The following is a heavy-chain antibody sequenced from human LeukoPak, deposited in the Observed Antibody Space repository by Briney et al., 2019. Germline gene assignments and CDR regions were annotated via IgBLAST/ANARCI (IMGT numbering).Heavy chain of an antibody. Sequence: GGSLRLSCAASGFTFSSYSMNWVRQAPGKGLEWVSSISSSSSYIYYADSVKGRFTISRDNAKNSLYLQMNSLRAEDTAVYYCARVGSGYDYHYFDYWGQGTLVTVSS. V-gene: IGHV3-21*01. CDR2: ISSSSSYI. J-gene: IGHJ4*02. CDR3: ARVGSGYDYHYFDY. D-gene: IGHD5-12*01. CDR1: GFTFSSYS.